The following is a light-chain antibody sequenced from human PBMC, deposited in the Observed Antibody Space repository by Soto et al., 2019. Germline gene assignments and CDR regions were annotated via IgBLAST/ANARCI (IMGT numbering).Light chain of an antibody. CDR3: QQYGSLPWT. V-gene: IGKV3-20*01. J-gene: IGKJ1*01. CDR2: GAS. CDR1: QSVSDNY. Sequence: EIVLTQSPGTLSLSPGERATLSCRASQSVSDNYLAWYQQKPGQAPRLLIYGASTRATGIPDRFSGSGSGTDFTLTISRLEPEDFAVYHCQQYGSLPWTFGQGTKVEIK.